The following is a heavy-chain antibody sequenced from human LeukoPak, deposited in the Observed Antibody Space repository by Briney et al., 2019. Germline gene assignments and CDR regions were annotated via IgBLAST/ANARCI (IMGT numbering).Heavy chain of an antibody. CDR3: AKDRDSSGYYLALDY. CDR2: ISYDGSNK. CDR1: GFTFSSYG. Sequence: GGSLRLSCAASGFTFSSYGMNWVRQAPGKGLEWVAVISYDGSNKYYADSVKGRFTISRDNSKNTLYLQMNSLRAEDTAVYYCAKDRDSSGYYLALDYWGQGTLVTVSS. J-gene: IGHJ4*02. V-gene: IGHV3-30*18. D-gene: IGHD3-22*01.